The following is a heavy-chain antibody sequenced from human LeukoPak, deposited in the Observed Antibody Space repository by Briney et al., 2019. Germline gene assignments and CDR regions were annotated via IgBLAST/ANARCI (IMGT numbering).Heavy chain of an antibody. V-gene: IGHV3-21*01. D-gene: IGHD1-14*01. CDR2: ISSSSSYI. Sequence: GGSLRLSCAASGFTFSSYSMNWVRQAPGKGLEWVSSISSSSSYIYYADSVKGRFTISRDNAKNSLYLQMNSLRAEDTAVYYCASPAPDSDYGMDVWGQGTTVTVSS. J-gene: IGHJ6*02. CDR3: ASPAPDSDYGMDV. CDR1: GFTFSSYS.